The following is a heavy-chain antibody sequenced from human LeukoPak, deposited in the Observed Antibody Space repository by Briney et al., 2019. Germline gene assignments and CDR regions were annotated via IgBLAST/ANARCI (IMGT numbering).Heavy chain of an antibody. CDR3: GTHAGRTGSDD. CDR2: ISGSGNDI. J-gene: IGHJ4*02. D-gene: IGHD3/OR15-3a*01. V-gene: IGHV3-21*05. CDR1: GFIFNTYS. Sequence: PGGSLRLSCAASGFIFNTYSMSWVRQTPGKGLEWVSYISGSGNDISYADSVKGRFTISRDNAKGSLYLQMNSLRAADTAVYYCGTHAGRTGSDDWGQGTLVTVSS.